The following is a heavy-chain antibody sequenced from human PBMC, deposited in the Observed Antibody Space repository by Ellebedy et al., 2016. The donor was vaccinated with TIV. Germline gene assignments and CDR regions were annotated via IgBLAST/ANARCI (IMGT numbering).Heavy chain of an antibody. Sequence: GGSLRLSCAASGFTVSTNYMTWVRQAPGTGLEWVSLISSGDTTYYADSVKGRFIISSDNSENTLYLQINSLRAEDTAVYYRARASFYDVDLSGWYFDFWGRGTLVSVSS. CDR3: ARASFYDVDLSGWYFDF. CDR1: GFTVSTNY. D-gene: IGHD3-10*02. CDR2: ISSGDTT. V-gene: IGHV3-66*01. J-gene: IGHJ2*01.